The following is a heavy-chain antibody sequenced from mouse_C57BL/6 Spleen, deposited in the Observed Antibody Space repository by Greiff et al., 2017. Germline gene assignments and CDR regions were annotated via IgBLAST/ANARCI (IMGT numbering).Heavy chain of an antibody. CDR2: IRNKANNHAT. CDR3: TRWGGYHLYYAMDY. CDR1: GFTFSDAW. D-gene: IGHD2-2*01. V-gene: IGHV6-6*01. Sequence: EVQGVESGGGLVQPGGSMKLSCAASGFTFSDAWMDWVRQSPEKGLEWVAEIRNKANNHATYYAESVKGRFTISRDDSKSSVYLQMNSLRAEDTGIYYCTRWGGYHLYYAMDYWGQGTSVTVSS. J-gene: IGHJ4*01.